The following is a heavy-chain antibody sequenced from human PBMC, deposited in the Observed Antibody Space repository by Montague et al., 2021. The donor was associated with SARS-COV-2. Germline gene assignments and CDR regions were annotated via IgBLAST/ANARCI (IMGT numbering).Heavy chain of an antibody. D-gene: IGHD6-25*01. CDR2: IYYSGTT. V-gene: IGHV4-39*01. CDR3: ARRDKEAGWFDP. J-gene: IGHJ5*02. CDR1: SDSITNIDYY. Sequence: SETLSLTCSVSSDSITNIDYYWSWIRQPPGKELQCIGIIYYSGTTFYIPPQKSQLTLSVDTSKNQFSLNLNSVTAADTAIYFCARRDKEAGWFDPWGQGKLVTVSA.